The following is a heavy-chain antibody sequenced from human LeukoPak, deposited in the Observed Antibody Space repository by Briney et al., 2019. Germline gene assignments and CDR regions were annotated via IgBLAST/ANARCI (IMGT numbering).Heavy chain of an antibody. CDR2: IYYSGST. D-gene: IGHD4-11*01. CDR3: ARHRAYSIYYYYYMDV. J-gene: IGHJ6*03. Sequence: PSETLSLTCTVSGDSISTSNSYWGWIRQPPGKGLEWIGSIYYSGSTYYNPSLKSRVTISVDTSKNQFSLKLSSVTAADTAVYYCARHRAYSIYYYYYMDVWGKGTTVTISS. CDR1: GDSISTSNSY. V-gene: IGHV4-39*01.